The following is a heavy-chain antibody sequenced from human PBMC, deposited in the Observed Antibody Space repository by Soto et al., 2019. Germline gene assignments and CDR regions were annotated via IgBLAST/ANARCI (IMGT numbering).Heavy chain of an antibody. D-gene: IGHD1-26*01. J-gene: IGHJ3*02. CDR1: GGSFSDYY. CDR2: INHSGST. CDR3: ARGGPRYSGSYWVIRAFDI. Sequence: PSETLSLTCAVYGGSFSDYYWSWIRQPPGKGLEWIGEINHSGSTNYNPSLKSRVTISVDTSKNQFSLKLSSVTAADTAVYYCARGGPRYSGSYWVIRAFDIWGQGTMVTVSS. V-gene: IGHV4-34*01.